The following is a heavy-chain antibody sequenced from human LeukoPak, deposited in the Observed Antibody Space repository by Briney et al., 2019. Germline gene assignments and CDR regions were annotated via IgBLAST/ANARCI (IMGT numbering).Heavy chain of an antibody. V-gene: IGHV3-30*04. Sequence: GGSLRLSCAASGFTFSSYAMHWVRQAPGKGLEWVAVISYDGSNKYYADSVKGRFTISRDNSKNTLYLQMNSLRAEDTAVYYCAREMSVAGTRGAFDIWGQGTMVTVSS. D-gene: IGHD6-19*01. CDR3: AREMSVAGTRGAFDI. J-gene: IGHJ3*02. CDR1: GFTFSSYA. CDR2: ISYDGSNK.